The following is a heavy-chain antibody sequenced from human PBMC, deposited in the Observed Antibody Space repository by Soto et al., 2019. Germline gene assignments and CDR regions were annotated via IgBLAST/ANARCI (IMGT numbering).Heavy chain of an antibody. J-gene: IGHJ4*02. D-gene: IGHD6-13*01. CDR1: GGSISSYY. Sequence: TSETLSFTCTVSGGSISSYYWSWIRQPPGKGLEWIGYIYYSGSTNYNPSLKSRVTISVDTSKNQFSLKLSSVTAADTAVYYCARVTSWYNYFDYWGQGTLVTSPQ. V-gene: IGHV4-59*01. CDR2: IYYSGST. CDR3: ARVTSWYNYFDY.